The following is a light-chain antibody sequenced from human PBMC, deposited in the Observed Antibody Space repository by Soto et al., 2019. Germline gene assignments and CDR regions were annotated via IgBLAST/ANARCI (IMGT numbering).Light chain of an antibody. CDR2: RDS. Sequence: SYELTQPLSVSVALGQTASITCGGNNIGSKNVHWYQQKPGQAPVPVIYRDSNRPSGIPERFSGSKSGNTATLTISRAQAGDEADYYCQVWDSSTGGVFGGGTKLTVL. CDR1: NIGSKN. CDR3: QVWDSSTGGV. J-gene: IGLJ2*01. V-gene: IGLV3-9*01.